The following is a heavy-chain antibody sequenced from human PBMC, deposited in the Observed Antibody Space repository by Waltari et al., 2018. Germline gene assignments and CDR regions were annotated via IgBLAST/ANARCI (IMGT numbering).Heavy chain of an antibody. CDR1: GGTFSSYA. Sequence: QVQLVQSGAEVKKPGSSVKVSCKASGGTFSSYAISWVRQAPGQGLEWMGMMIPLVGTANNAKKCQCRVTSTAEKATSTAYMELSSLRSEDTAVYYCARDGGSSDLYDYYGMDVWGQGTTVTVSS. V-gene: IGHV1-69*08. CDR2: MIPLVGTA. D-gene: IGHD6-6*01. CDR3: ARDGGSSDLYDYYGMDV. J-gene: IGHJ6*02.